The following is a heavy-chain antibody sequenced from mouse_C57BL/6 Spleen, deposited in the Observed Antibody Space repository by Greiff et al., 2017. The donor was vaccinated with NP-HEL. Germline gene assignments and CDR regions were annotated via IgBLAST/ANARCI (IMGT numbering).Heavy chain of an antibody. J-gene: IGHJ2*01. D-gene: IGHD2-5*01. CDR3: AIYSNYYFDY. V-gene: IGHV1-81*01. CDR1: GYTFTSYG. CDR2: IYPRSGNT. Sequence: VHLVESGAELARPGASVKLSCKASGYTFTSYGISWVKQRTGQGLEWIGEIYPRSGNTYYNEKFKGKATLTADKSSSTAYMELRSLTSEDSAVYFCAIYSNYYFDYWGQGTTLTVSS.